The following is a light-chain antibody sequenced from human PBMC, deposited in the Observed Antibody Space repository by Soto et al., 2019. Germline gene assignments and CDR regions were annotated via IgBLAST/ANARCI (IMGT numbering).Light chain of an antibody. V-gene: IGKV3-15*01. CDR1: QSVSSN. J-gene: IGKJ1*01. Sequence: EIVMTQSPATLSVSPGERVTLSCRASQSVSSNLAWYQQKPGQAPRLLIYGSSTRATGIPARFSGSESGTEFTLTSSSRQSEDFAVYYCQHHNNWPRTFGQGTKVEIK. CDR2: GSS. CDR3: QHHNNWPRT.